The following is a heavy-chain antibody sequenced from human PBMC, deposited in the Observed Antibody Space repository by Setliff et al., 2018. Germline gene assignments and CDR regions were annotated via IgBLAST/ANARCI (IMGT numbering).Heavy chain of an antibody. D-gene: IGHD3-22*01. Sequence: ASVKVSCKASGYTFTSHYMHWVRQAPGLGLEWMGTINPSSGTANYAQKFQGRVTITADESTSTAYMELSSLRSEDTAVYYCAREQYYYDSSGQNWFDPWGQGTLVTVSS. CDR3: AREQYYYDSSGQNWFDP. V-gene: IGHV1-46*01. CDR2: INPSSGTA. J-gene: IGHJ5*02. CDR1: GYTFTSHY.